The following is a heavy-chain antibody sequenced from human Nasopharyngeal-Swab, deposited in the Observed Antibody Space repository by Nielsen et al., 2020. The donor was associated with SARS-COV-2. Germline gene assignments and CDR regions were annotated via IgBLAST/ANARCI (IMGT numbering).Heavy chain of an antibody. CDR1: GFTFSSYA. J-gene: IGHJ6*03. Sequence: GESLKISCAASGFTFSSYAMHWVRQAPGKGPEWVAVISYDGSNKYYADSVKGRFTISRDNSKNTLYLQMNSLRAEDTAVYYCAKSLRSATGHYYYYYMDVWGKGTTVTVSS. V-gene: IGHV3-30-3*02. CDR3: AKSLRSATGHYYYYYMDV. D-gene: IGHD1-14*01. CDR2: ISYDGSNK.